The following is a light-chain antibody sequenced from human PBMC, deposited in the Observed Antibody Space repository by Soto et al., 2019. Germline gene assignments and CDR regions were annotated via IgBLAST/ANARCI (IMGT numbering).Light chain of an antibody. V-gene: IGLV1-40*01. CDR3: QSYDSSLGAVV. CDR2: GYI. Sequence: QSVLTQPPSVSGAPGQRVNFSCTGSSSNIGEDYDVHWYRQLPGTAPKLLIYGYINRPSRVPERFSGSKSGTSASLVITAFQADDEGHYFCQSYDSSLGAVVFGGGTKLTVL. CDR1: SSNIGEDYD. J-gene: IGLJ2*01.